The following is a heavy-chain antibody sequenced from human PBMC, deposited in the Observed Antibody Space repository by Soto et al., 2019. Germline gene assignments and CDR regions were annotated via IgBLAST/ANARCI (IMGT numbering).Heavy chain of an antibody. Sequence: EVQLVESGGGLVQPGGSLRLSCAASGFTFSSYWMSWVRQAPGKGLEWVANIKQDGSEKYYVDSVKGRFTISRDNAKNSLYLQMNSLRAEDTAVYYCARGPTTVTGPTDYWGQGTLVTVSS. CDR1: GFTFSSYW. D-gene: IGHD4-4*01. V-gene: IGHV3-7*01. CDR3: ARGPTTVTGPTDY. J-gene: IGHJ4*02. CDR2: IKQDGSEK.